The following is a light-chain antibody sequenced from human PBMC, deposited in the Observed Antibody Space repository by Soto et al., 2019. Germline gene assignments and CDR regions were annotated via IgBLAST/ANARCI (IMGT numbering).Light chain of an antibody. CDR1: QTIDSW. CDR3: QKYHIYSGT. Sequence: IHMTQSSTTVSASVGDRVTITCLASQTIDSWLAWYQQRPGKPNNLMIYKEYTLASGVTSRFSGSGSGKEFTITIKSMHNDDFENYYCQKYHIYSGTFGQGNKVDIK. V-gene: IGKV1-5*03. J-gene: IGKJ1*01. CDR2: KEY.